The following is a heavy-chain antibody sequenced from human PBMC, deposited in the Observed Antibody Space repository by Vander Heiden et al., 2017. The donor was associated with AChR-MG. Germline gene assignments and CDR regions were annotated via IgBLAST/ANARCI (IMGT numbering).Heavy chain of an antibody. Sequence: QVQLQESGPGLVKPSGNLSLTCAVSGGSISSSNWWSWVRQPPGKGLKWIGEIYHSGSTNYNPSLKSRVTISVDKSKNQFSLKLSSVTAADTAVYYCARDRWAFLVRGVIMFDAFDIWGQGTMVTVSS. V-gene: IGHV4-4*02. CDR1: GGSISSSNW. J-gene: IGHJ3*02. D-gene: IGHD3-10*01. CDR2: IYHSGST. CDR3: ARDRWAFLVRGVIMFDAFDI.